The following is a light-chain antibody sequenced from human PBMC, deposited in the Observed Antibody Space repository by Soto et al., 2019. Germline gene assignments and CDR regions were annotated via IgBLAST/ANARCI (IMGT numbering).Light chain of an antibody. V-gene: IGKV1-39*01. CDR3: QQSYSTSIT. CDR1: QSISSY. CDR2: AAS. Sequence: DIHMTQSPSSLSASVGARVTITCRASQSISSYLNWYQQKPGKAPKLLIYAASSLQSGVPSRFSGSGSGTDFTRTISSLQPEDFATYYCQQSYSTSITFGQGTRLEIK. J-gene: IGKJ5*01.